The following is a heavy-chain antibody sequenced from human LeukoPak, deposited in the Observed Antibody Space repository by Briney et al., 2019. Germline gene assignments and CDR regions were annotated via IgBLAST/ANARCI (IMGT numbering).Heavy chain of an antibody. J-gene: IGHJ6*03. CDR1: GFTFSSYE. CDR2: ISSSGSTI. Sequence: GGSLRLSCAASGFTFSSYEMNWVRQAPGEGPEWVSYISSSGSTIYYADSVKGRFTISRDNSKNTLYLQMNSLRAEDTAVYYCAKVGAVAGTGYYYMDVWGKGTTVTVSS. V-gene: IGHV3-48*03. D-gene: IGHD6-19*01. CDR3: AKVGAVAGTGYYYMDV.